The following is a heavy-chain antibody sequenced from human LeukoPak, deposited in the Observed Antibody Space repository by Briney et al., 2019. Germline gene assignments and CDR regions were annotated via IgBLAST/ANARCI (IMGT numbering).Heavy chain of an antibody. CDR1: AGSFSGYY. Sequence: SETLSLTCAVYAGSFSGYYWSWIRQPPGKGLEWIGGINHSGSTNYNPSLKSRVTISVDTSKNQFSLKLSSVTAADTAVYYCARGPSDGGVVVPAAIGRGDYWGQGTLVTVSS. V-gene: IGHV4-34*01. J-gene: IGHJ4*02. CDR2: INHSGST. CDR3: ARGPSDGGVVVPAAIGRGDY. D-gene: IGHD2-2*02.